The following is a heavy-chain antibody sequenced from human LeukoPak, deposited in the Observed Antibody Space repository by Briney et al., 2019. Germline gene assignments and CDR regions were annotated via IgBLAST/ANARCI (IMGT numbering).Heavy chain of an antibody. CDR3: TTDSLYVWGSYRYVYY. CDR1: GFTFSSYE. J-gene: IGHJ4*02. D-gene: IGHD3-16*02. V-gene: IGHV3-15*01. CDR2: IKSKTDGGTT. Sequence: PGGSLRLSCAASGFTFSSYEMNWVRQAPGKGLEWVGRIKSKTDGGTTDYAAPVKGRFTISRDDSKNTLYLQMNSLKTEDTAVYYCTTDSLYVWGSYRYVYYWGQGTLVTVSS.